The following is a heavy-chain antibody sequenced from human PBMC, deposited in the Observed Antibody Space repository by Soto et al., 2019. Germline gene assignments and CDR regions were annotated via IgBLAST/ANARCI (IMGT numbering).Heavy chain of an antibody. CDR2: LNPHSGDT. CDR3: ARVNCSSTSCYDH. D-gene: IGHD2-2*01. V-gene: IGHV1-8*01. J-gene: IGHJ4*02. Sequence: ASVKVSCKAFGYNFTTHDINWVRQAAGQGLEWMGWLNPHSGDTDSAQKFQGRVTMTRNTSISTAYIELSSLTSEDTAVYYCARVNCSSTSCYDHWGQGTLVTVSS. CDR1: GYNFTTHD.